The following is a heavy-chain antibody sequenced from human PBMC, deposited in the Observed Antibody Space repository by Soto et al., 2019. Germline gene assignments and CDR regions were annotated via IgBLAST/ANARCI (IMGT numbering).Heavy chain of an antibody. V-gene: IGHV3-11*01. J-gene: IGHJ4*02. CDR2: ISGRDGNI. Sequence: GGSLRLSCAASGFKFSAYCMHWVRQAPGKGLEWLSYISGRDGNIYYADSVRGRFTISRDNAKNSVYLQMNGLRAEDTAVYYCTTDSYSTIIIVRFDYWGQGTLVTVSS. CDR1: GFKFSAYC. CDR3: TTDSYSTIIIVRFDY. D-gene: IGHD3-22*01.